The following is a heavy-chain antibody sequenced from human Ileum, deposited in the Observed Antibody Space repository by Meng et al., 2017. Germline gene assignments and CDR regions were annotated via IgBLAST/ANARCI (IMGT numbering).Heavy chain of an antibody. V-gene: IGHV1-46*01. CDR2: MNTGSSDT. CDR3: VRDLYGYGDGAY. D-gene: IGHD4-17*01. CDR1: GTTFTPFK. Sequence: VQVVQSGAGVGTQGASVQVSCKTSGTTFTPFKHLVRQAPGQGLEWMGVMNTGSSDTRTAQNFQGRLSMTRDTSTSTVYMEMSSLRSEDTAVYYCVRDLYGYGDGAYWGQGTLVTVSS. J-gene: IGHJ4*02.